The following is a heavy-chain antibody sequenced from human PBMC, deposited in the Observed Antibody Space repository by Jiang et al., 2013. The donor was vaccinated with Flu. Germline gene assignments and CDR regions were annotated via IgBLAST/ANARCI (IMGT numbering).Heavy chain of an antibody. CDR2: IWYDGSNK. CDR3: ARDISDSRYGYGMDV. Sequence: QLVESGGGVVQPGRSLRLSCAASGFTFSSYGMHWVRQAPGKGLEWVAVIWYDGSNKYYADSVKGRFTISRDNSKNTLYLQMNSLRAEDTAVYYCARDISDSRYGYGMDVWGQGTTVTVSS. CDR1: GFTFSSYG. J-gene: IGHJ6*02. D-gene: IGHD6-13*01. V-gene: IGHV3-33*01.